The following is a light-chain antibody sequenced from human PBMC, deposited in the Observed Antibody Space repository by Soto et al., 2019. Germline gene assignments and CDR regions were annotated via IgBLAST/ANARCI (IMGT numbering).Light chain of an antibody. CDR1: NSDVGGYNY. Sequence: QSVLTQPASVSGAPGQSMTISCTGTNSDVGGYNYVSWYQQHPGKAPKLMIYEVSNRPSGVSNRFSASKSGNTASLTISGLQAEDEADYYCSSYTGSSTHVFGTGTKVTVL. CDR2: EVS. V-gene: IGLV2-14*01. CDR3: SSYTGSSTHV. J-gene: IGLJ1*01.